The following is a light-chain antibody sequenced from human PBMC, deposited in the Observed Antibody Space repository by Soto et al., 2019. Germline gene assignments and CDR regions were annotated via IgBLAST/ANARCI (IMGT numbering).Light chain of an antibody. J-gene: IGKJ1*01. CDR3: QQYNIWPRA. CDR2: GAS. CDR1: QSISSN. Sequence: MTQSPSTLSASVGDRLTITCRASQSISSNLAWYQQKPGQAPRVLIYGASTRATGVPLRFSGSGSATEFTLTISSLQSEDFGVYYCQQYNIWPRAFGQGTKVEVK. V-gene: IGKV3-15*01.